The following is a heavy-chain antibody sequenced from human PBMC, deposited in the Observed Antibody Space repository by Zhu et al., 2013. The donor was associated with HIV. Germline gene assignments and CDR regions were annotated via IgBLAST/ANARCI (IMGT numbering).Heavy chain of an antibody. J-gene: IGHJ4*01. CDR3: ARREKTHDGSNLFDY. Sequence: QERLVQSGAELAKPGSSVRVSCTASGGTFTHYAVNWVRQAPGQGFEWMGGVIPYFRVTNFAQKFKGRLSLSADESTSTDYMDLTGLTSEDTAVYFCARREKTHDGSNLFDYWGQGTLVTVSA. CDR1: GGTFTHYA. D-gene: IGHD1-1*01. V-gene: IGHV1-69*01. CDR2: VIPYFRVT.